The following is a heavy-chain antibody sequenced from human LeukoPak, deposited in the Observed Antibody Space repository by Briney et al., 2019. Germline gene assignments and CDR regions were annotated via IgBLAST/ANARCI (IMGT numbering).Heavy chain of an antibody. Sequence: SETLSLTCTVSGVSVSSGSYYWSWIRQPPGKGLEWIGSTPYSGDTVYNPSLKSRIIISVDTSKNQFSLKLTSVTAADTAVYYCVRSLATSGMYWGQGTLVTVSS. CDR1: GVSVSSGSYY. J-gene: IGHJ4*02. CDR2: TPYSGDT. V-gene: IGHV4-39*01. D-gene: IGHD6-13*01. CDR3: VRSLATSGMY.